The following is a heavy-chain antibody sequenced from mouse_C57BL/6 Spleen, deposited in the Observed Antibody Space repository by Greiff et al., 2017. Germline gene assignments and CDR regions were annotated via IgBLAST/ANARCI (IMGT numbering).Heavy chain of an antibody. Sequence: QVQLKESGAELVRPGASVTLSCKASGYTFTDYEMHWVKQTPVHGLEWIGAIDPETGGTAYNQKFKGKAILTADKSSSTAYMELRSLTSEVSAVYYCTNYDYDGFAYWGQGTLVTVSA. CDR3: TNYDYDGFAY. D-gene: IGHD2-4*01. CDR2: IDPETGGT. CDR1: GYTFTDYE. J-gene: IGHJ3*01. V-gene: IGHV1-15*01.